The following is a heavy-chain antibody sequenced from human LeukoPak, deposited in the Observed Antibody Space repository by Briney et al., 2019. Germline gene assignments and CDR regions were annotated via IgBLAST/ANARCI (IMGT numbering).Heavy chain of an antibody. CDR1: GFTFSSYA. J-gene: IGHJ4*02. Sequence: GGSLRLSCAASGFTFSSYAMSWVRQAPGKGLEWVSAISGSGGSTYYADSVKGRFTIYRDNSKNTLYLQMNSLRAEDTAVYYCAKSKGSGYDWDYWGQGTLVTVSS. CDR3: AKSKGSGYDWDY. D-gene: IGHD5-12*01. V-gene: IGHV3-23*01. CDR2: ISGSGGST.